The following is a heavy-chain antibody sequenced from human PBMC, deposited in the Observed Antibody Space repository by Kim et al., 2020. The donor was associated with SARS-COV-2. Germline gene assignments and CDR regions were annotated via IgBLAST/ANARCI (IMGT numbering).Heavy chain of an antibody. CDR2: ISSSSSSTI. CDR3: ARDWSTYYYDSSGYSIFMDV. D-gene: IGHD3-22*01. CDR1: GFTFSSYS. J-gene: IGHJ6*02. Sequence: GGSLRLSCAASGFTFSSYSMNWVRQAPGKGLEWVSYISSSSSSTIYYADSVKGRFTISRDNAKNSLYLQMNSLRDEDTAVYYCARDWSTYYYDSSGYSIFMDVWGQGTTVTVSS. V-gene: IGHV3-48*02.